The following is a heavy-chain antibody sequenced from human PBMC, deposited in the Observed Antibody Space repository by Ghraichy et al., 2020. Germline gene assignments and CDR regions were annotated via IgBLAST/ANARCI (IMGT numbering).Heavy chain of an antibody. CDR3: AREGGGYYYDSSGQNDDAFDI. J-gene: IGHJ3*02. Sequence: SETLSLTCTVSGGSISSYYWSWIRKPPGKGLEWIGYIYYRGSPKYNPSLKSRVTISVDTSKNQFSLKLSSVTAADTAVYYCAREGGGYYYDSSGQNDDAFDIWGQGTMVTVSS. CDR2: IYYRGSP. CDR1: GGSISSYY. V-gene: IGHV4-59*01. D-gene: IGHD3-22*01.